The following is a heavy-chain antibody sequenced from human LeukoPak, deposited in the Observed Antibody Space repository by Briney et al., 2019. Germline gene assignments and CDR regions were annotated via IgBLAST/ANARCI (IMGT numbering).Heavy chain of an antibody. V-gene: IGHV1-18*01. CDR3: TVTPYDAFDI. CDR1: GYTFTRYG. CDR2: ISAYNGNT. D-gene: IGHD2-21*02. J-gene: IGHJ3*02. Sequence: ASVKVSCKASGYTFTRYGVSWVRQAPGQGLEWMGWISAYNGNTNYAQKPQGRVTMTTDTSTSTAYMELRSLRSDDTAVYYCTVTPYDAFDIWGQGTMVTVSS.